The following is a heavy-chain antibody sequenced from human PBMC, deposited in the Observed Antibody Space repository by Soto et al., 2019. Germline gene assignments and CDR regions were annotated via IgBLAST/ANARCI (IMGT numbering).Heavy chain of an antibody. Sequence: EVQLLESGGGLVQPGGSLRLSCAASGFTVSSYAMSWVRQAPGKGLEWVSVISGSGSTYSADSVKGRFTISRDSSKNTVYLQMNNLRAQETAVYYCANALRFTFTTGYYMDVWGKGTTVTVSS. D-gene: IGHD3-16*01. CDR3: ANALRFTFTTGYYMDV. J-gene: IGHJ6*03. CDR2: ISGSGST. V-gene: IGHV3-23*01. CDR1: GFTVSSYA.